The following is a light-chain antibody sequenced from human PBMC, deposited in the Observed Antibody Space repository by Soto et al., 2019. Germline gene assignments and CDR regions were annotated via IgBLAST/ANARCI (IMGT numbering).Light chain of an antibody. CDR3: CSYAGRSTWV. CDR1: SSDLGNHNL. V-gene: IGLV2-23*01. Sequence: QSALTQPASVSGSPGQSITISCTGTSSDLGNHNLVSWYKQYPGKAPTLMIYEASQRPSGVSHRFSGSKSGNTASLTISGLQTEDEGNYYCCSYAGRSTWVFGGGTKLTVL. J-gene: IGLJ3*02. CDR2: EAS.